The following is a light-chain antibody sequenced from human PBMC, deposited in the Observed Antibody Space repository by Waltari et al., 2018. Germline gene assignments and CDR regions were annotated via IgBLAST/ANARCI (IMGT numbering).Light chain of an antibody. CDR1: SGPVSTSNY. CDR2: STN. CDR3: TLYMGSGISV. Sequence: TVVTQEPSLSVSPGGTVTLTCGLSSGPVSTSNYPSWYQQTPGQAPRMLIYSTNTRPSGVPDRFSGSILGNKAALTITGAQADDESDYYCTLYMGSGISVFGGGTRLTVL. J-gene: IGLJ2*01. V-gene: IGLV8-61*01.